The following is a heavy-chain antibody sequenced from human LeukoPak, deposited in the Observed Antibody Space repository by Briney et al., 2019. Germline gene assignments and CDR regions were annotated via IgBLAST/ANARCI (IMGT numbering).Heavy chain of an antibody. CDR1: GFTFSNFG. D-gene: IGHD1-26*01. CDR3: AKMRSRGAWGYHYGMDV. J-gene: IGHJ6*02. Sequence: GGSLRLSCAASGFTFSNFGLHWVRQAPGKGLEWVALIPYDRSHKYYADSVKGRFTISSDDSKNTLFLQMNSLSAEDTAVYYCAKMRSRGAWGYHYGMDVWGQGTTVTVSS. CDR2: IPYDRSHK. V-gene: IGHV3-30*18.